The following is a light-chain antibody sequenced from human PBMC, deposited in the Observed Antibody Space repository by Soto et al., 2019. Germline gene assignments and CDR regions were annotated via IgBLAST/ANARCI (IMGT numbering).Light chain of an antibody. V-gene: IGKV3-20*01. CDR3: QQYGSSPWT. J-gene: IGKJ1*01. Sequence: EMVLTQSPGTLSLSPGERATLSCRASQSVSSSYLALYQQKPGQAPRLLIYGASSRATGIPDRFSGSGSGTDFTLTISRLEPEDFAVYYCQQYGSSPWTFGQGTKADIK. CDR1: QSVSSSY. CDR2: GAS.